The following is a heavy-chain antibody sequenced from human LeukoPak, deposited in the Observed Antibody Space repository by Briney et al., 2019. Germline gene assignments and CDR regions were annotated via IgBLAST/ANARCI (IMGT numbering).Heavy chain of an antibody. CDR1: GYFFSSYG. Sequence: ASVKVSCKASGYFFSSYGFSWVRQAPGQGLEWMGWISAYDGNTNYAQKIQARVTMATDTSTSTAYMELRSLRSDDSAVYFCARIAEQHLEYYFDYWGQGTLVTVSS. D-gene: IGHD6-13*01. V-gene: IGHV1-18*01. J-gene: IGHJ4*02. CDR2: ISAYDGNT. CDR3: ARIAEQHLEYYFDY.